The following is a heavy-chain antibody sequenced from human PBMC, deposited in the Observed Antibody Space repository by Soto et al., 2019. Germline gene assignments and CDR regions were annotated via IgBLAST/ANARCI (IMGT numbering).Heavy chain of an antibody. CDR1: GYTFTSHY. V-gene: IGHV1-46*01. J-gene: IGHJ4*02. Sequence: ASVNVSCKASGYTFTSHYMHWVRQAPGQGLEWMGIINASGGSTSYAQKFQGRVTMTRDTSTSTVYMDLSSLRSEDTAVYYCARSRNGLIDYWGQGTLVTVSS. CDR3: ARSRNGLIDY. CDR2: INASGGST. D-gene: IGHD2-21*01.